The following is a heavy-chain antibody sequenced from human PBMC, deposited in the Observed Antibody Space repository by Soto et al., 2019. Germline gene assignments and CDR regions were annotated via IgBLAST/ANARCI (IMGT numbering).Heavy chain of an antibody. CDR1: GFTFSSYA. J-gene: IGHJ4*02. D-gene: IGHD5-12*01. CDR3: AKPPTYIVATPFDY. Sequence: EVQLLESGGGLVQPGGSLRLSCAASGFTFSSYALSWVRQAPGKGLVWVSAISGSGGSTYYAGSVKGRFTNSRDNSKNTLYLQMNSLRAEDTAVYHCAKPPTYIVATPFDYWGQVTVVTVAS. CDR2: ISGSGGST. V-gene: IGHV3-23*01.